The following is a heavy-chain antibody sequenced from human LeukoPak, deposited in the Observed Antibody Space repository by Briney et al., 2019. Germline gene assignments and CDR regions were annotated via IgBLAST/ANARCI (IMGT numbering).Heavy chain of an antibody. CDR3: AKVGSSSWYQISYYYYYMDV. V-gene: IGHV3-33*06. CDR1: GFTFSSYE. D-gene: IGHD6-13*01. Sequence: GGSLRLSCAASGFTFSSYEMNWVRQAPGKGLEWVAVIWYDGSNKYYADSVKGRFTISRDNSKNTLYLQMNSLRAEDTAVYYCAKVGSSSWYQISYYYYYMDVWGKGTTVTVSS. J-gene: IGHJ6*03. CDR2: IWYDGSNK.